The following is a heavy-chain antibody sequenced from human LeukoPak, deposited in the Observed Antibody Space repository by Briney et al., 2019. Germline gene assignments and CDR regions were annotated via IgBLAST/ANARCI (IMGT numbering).Heavy chain of an antibody. CDR2: IKQDGSEK. Sequence: PGGSLRLSCAASGFTFSSYWMSWVRQAPGKGLEWVANIKQDGSEKYYVDSMKGRFIISRDNAKNSLYLQMNSLRAEDTAVYYCARDSSGGSCYDYWGQGTLVTVSS. CDR3: ARDSSGGSCYDY. J-gene: IGHJ4*02. V-gene: IGHV3-7*01. D-gene: IGHD2-15*01. CDR1: GFTFSSYW.